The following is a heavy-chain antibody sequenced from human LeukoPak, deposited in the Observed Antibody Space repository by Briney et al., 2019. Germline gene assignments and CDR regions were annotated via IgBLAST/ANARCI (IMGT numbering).Heavy chain of an antibody. CDR1: GYTFTGYY. CDR3: ARAPNDYSNYWFDP. D-gene: IGHD4-11*01. CDR2: INPNSGGT. V-gene: IGHV1-2*02. Sequence: ASVKVSCKASGYTFTGYYMHWVRQAPGQGLVWMGWINPNSGGTNYAQKFQGRVTMTRDTSISTAYMELSRLRSDDTAVYYCARAPNDYSNYWFDPWGQGTLVTVSS. J-gene: IGHJ5*02.